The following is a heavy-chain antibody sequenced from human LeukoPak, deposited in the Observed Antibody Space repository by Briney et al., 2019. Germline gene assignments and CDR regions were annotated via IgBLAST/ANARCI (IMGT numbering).Heavy chain of an antibody. Sequence: PSEALSLTCTVSGGSISSSSYYWGWIRQPPGKGLEWIGGIYYSGSTYYNPSLKSRVTISVDTSKNQFSLKLSSVTAADTAVYYCARYRRPKAAAGMDVWGQGTTVTVSS. CDR2: IYYSGST. CDR3: ARYRRPKAAAGMDV. J-gene: IGHJ6*02. D-gene: IGHD6-13*01. V-gene: IGHV4-39*01. CDR1: GGSISSSSYY.